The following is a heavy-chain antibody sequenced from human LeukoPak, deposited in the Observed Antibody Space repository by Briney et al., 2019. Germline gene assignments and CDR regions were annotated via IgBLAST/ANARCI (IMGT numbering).Heavy chain of an antibody. V-gene: IGHV3-33*01. Sequence: GGTLRLTCAAPGDTNRNKNKHRDRQTPGKELEWVAVIWYDGSNKYYADSVKGRFTISRDNSKNTLYLQLNSLRAEDTAVYYCAARRDGMDVWGQGTTVTVSS. CDR3: AARRDGMDV. CDR1: GDTNRNKN. J-gene: IGHJ6*02. CDR2: IWYDGSNK.